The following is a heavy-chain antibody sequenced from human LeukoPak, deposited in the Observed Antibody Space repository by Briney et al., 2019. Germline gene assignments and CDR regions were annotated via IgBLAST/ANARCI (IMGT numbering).Heavy chain of an antibody. CDR2: IYSGGST. J-gene: IGHJ4*02. Sequence: GGSLRLSCAASEFTFSSFAMSWVRQAPGKGLEWVSVIYSGGSTYYADSVKGRFTISRDNSKNTLYLQMNSLRAEDTAVYYCARERGGSYQGCFDYWGQGTLVTVSS. CDR1: EFTFSSFA. V-gene: IGHV3-66*01. D-gene: IGHD1-26*01. CDR3: ARERGGSYQGCFDY.